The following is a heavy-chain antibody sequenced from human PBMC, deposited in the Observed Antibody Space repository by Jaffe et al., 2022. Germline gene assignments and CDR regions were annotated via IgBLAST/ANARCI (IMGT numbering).Heavy chain of an antibody. D-gene: IGHD1-26*01. CDR2: ITASGGDT. CDR3: VKRGSESRDSNYNMDV. CDR1: GFTFSSYA. V-gene: IGHV3-23*01. J-gene: IGHJ6*03. Sequence: EVQLLESGGGLVQPGGSLRLSCAASGFTFSSYAMSWVRQAPGKGLEGVSGITASGGDTYSADSVKGRFTISRDNSKNTLYLQMSSLRAEDTAVYFCVKRGSESRDSNYNMDVWGKGTTVTVSS.